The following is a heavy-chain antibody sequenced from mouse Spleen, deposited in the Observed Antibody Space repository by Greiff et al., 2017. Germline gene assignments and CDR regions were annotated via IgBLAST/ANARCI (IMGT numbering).Heavy chain of an antibody. D-gene: IGHD3-1*01. CDR3: ARRSSKDYYAMDY. CDR2: ISSGSSTI. J-gene: IGHJ4*01. V-gene: IGHV5-17*01. Sequence: EVKLVESGGGLVKPGGSLKLSCAASGFTFSDYGMHWVRQAPEKGLEWVAYISSGSSTIYYADTVKGRFTISRDNAKNTLFLQMTSLRSEDTAMYYCARRSSKDYYAMDYWGQGTSVTVSS. CDR1: GFTFSDYG.